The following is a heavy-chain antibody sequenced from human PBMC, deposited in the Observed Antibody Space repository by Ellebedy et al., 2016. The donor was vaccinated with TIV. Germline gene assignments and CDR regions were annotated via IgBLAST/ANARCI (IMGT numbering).Heavy chain of an antibody. V-gene: IGHV3-74*01. CDR1: GFTFSSYW. J-gene: IGHJ4*02. Sequence: GGSLRLXXAASGFTFSSYWMHWVRQAPGKGLVWVSRINSDGSSTSYADSVKGRFTISRDNAKNTLYLQMNSLRAEDTAVYYCASPGIVGGTTPSPFDYWGQGILVTVSS. D-gene: IGHD1-26*01. CDR3: ASPGIVGGTTPSPFDY. CDR2: INSDGSST.